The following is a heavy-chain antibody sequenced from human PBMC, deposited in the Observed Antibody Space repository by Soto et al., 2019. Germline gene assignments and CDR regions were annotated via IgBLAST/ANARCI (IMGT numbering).Heavy chain of an antibody. CDR3: ARAYCGGDCYPGGYFDY. D-gene: IGHD2-21*02. CDR2: INPSGGST. V-gene: IGHV1-46*01. J-gene: IGHJ4*02. CDR1: GYTFTSYY. Sequence: ASVKVSCKASGYTFTSYYMHWVRQAPGQGLEWMGIINPSGGSTSYAQKFQGRVTMTRDTSTSTVYMELSSLRSEDTAVYYCARAYCGGDCYPGGYFDYWGQGTLVTVSS.